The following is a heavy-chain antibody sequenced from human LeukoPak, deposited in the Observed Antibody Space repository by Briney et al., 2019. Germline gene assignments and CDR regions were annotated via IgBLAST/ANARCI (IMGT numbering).Heavy chain of an antibody. CDR1: GFTFNIYG. CDR3: AKDATPGNGIWVDFGS. J-gene: IGHJ5*01. Sequence: GGSLRLSCVASGFTFNIYGMSWVRQAPGKGLEWVSSVGGGADIHHADSVKGGFTSSRDDAKTTDYLQMNSLRVEDTDIYVCAKDATPGNGIWVDFGSWGHGTLVTVAS. D-gene: IGHD3-16*01. CDR2: VGGGADI. V-gene: IGHV3-23*01.